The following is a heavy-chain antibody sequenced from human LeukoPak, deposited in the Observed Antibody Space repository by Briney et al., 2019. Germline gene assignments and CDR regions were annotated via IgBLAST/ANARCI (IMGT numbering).Heavy chain of an antibody. Sequence: SETLSLTCAVYGGSFSGYYWSWIRQPPGKGMEWIGEINHSGSTNYNPSLKSRVTISVDTSKNQFSLKLSSVTAADTAVYYCARAYPRGAPFDYWGQGTLVTVSS. J-gene: IGHJ4*02. CDR3: ARAYPRGAPFDY. V-gene: IGHV4-34*01. CDR2: INHSGST. CDR1: GGSFSGYY.